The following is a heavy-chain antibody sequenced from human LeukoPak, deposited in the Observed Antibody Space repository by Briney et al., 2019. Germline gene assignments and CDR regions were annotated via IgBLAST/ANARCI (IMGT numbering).Heavy chain of an antibody. CDR3: ARDRENKYFDY. Sequence: DSVKGRFTISRDNSRHTLYLQMNSLRAEDTAVYYCARDRENKYFDYWGQGTLVTVSS. V-gene: IGHV3-30*07. J-gene: IGHJ4*02. D-gene: IGHD1/OR15-1a*01.